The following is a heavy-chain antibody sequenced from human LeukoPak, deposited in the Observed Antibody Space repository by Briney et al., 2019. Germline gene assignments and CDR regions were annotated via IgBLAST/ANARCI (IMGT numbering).Heavy chain of an antibody. CDR3: ARDRPRKTGTTYYYYYYGMDV. CDR1: GFTFSSYG. J-gene: IGHJ6*02. CDR2: IWYDGSNK. D-gene: IGHD1-7*01. V-gene: IGHV3-33*01. Sequence: GGSLRLSCAASGFTFSSYGMHWVRQAPGKGLEWVAVIWYDGSNKYYADSVKGRFTISRDNSRNTLYLQMNSLRAEDTAVYYCARDRPRKTGTTYYYYYYGMDVWGQGTTVTVSS.